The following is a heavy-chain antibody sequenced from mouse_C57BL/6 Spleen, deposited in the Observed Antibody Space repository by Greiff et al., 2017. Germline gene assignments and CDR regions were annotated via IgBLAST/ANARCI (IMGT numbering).Heavy chain of an antibody. CDR1: GFTFTDYY. V-gene: IGHV7-3*01. Sequence: EVKLVESGGGLVQPGGSLSLSCAASGFTFTDYYMSWVRQPPGKALEWLGFIRNKANGYTTEYSASVKGLFNIYRDNSQSILYLQVNDLRAEDSATYYCARAHYGNYFDVWGQGTTLTVSS. CDR3: ARAHYGNYFDV. D-gene: IGHD2-1*01. CDR2: IRNKANGYTT. J-gene: IGHJ2*01.